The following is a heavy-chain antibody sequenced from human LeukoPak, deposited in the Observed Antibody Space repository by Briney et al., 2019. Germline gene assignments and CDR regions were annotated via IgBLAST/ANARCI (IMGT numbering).Heavy chain of an antibody. CDR3: ARSEYSSSSGGLPYYFDY. D-gene: IGHD6-6*01. CDR1: GGSISSGGYY. CDR2: IYYSGGT. J-gene: IGHJ4*02. V-gene: IGHV4-61*08. Sequence: SETLSLTCTVSGGSISSGGYYWSWIRQPPGKGLEWIGYIYYSGGTNYNPSLKSRVTMSVDTSQNQFSLKLTSVTAADSAVYYCARSEYSSSSGGLPYYFDYWGQGTLVTVSS.